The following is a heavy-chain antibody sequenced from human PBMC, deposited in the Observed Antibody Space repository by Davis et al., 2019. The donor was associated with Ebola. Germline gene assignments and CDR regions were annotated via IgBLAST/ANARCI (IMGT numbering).Heavy chain of an antibody. J-gene: IGHJ6*02. CDR2: IYPRDSDT. Sequence: KVSCKGSGYSFTSYWIGWVRQMPGKGLEWMGIIYPRDSDTRYSPSFQGQVTISADKSISTAYLQWSSLKASDTAIYYCARLISDTTMVRGVVINHYFYGMDVWGQGTTVIVSS. D-gene: IGHD3-10*01. CDR3: ARLISDTTMVRGVVINHYFYGMDV. CDR1: GYSFTSYW. V-gene: IGHV5-51*01.